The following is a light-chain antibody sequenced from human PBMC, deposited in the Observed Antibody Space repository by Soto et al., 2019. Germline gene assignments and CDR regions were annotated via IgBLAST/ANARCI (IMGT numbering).Light chain of an antibody. CDR2: GAS. J-gene: IGKJ5*01. CDR1: QSVSSSY. Sequence: EIVLTQAPGTLCLSPGEISTLSCSAGQSVSSSYLAWYQQKPGQAPRLLIYGASSRATGIPHRFSGSGSGTDFTLTISRLEPEDFAVYYCQQYGSSPPITVGQGTRVEIK. CDR3: QQYGSSPPIT. V-gene: IGKV3-20*01.